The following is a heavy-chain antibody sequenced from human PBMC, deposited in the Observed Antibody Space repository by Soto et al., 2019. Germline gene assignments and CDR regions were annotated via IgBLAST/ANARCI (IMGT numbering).Heavy chain of an antibody. Sequence: QVQLVESGGGVVQPGRSLRLSCAASGFTFSSYGMHWVRQAPGKGLEWVAVIWYDGSNKYYADSVKGRFTISRDNSKNTLYLQMNSLRAEDTAVYYCAREYYYDSSGYFAKTLDPWGQGTLVTVSS. V-gene: IGHV3-33*01. D-gene: IGHD3-22*01. J-gene: IGHJ5*02. CDR2: IWYDGSNK. CDR3: AREYYYDSSGYFAKTLDP. CDR1: GFTFSSYG.